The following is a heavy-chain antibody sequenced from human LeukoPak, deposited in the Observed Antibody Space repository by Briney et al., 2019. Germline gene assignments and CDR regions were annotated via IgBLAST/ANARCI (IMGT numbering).Heavy chain of an antibody. Sequence: SQTLSLTCTVSGGSISSGGYYWSWIRQPPGKGLEWIGYIYHSGSTYYNPSLKSRVTISVDRSKNQFSLKLSSVTAADTAVYYCARELKAARLRPTHDAFDIWGQGAMVTVSS. CDR3: ARELKAARLRPTHDAFDI. CDR2: IYHSGST. J-gene: IGHJ3*02. V-gene: IGHV4-30-2*01. D-gene: IGHD6-6*01. CDR1: GGSISSGGYY.